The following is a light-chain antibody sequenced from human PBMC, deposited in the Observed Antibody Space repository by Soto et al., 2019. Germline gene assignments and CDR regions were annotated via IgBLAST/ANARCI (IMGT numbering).Light chain of an antibody. V-gene: IGLV2-8*01. CDR3: KSYAGSNTYV. Sequence: QSALTQPPSASGSPGQSVTISCTGTKNDIGVYDFVSWYQHHPGKAPRLILYEVVQRPSGVPDRFSGSKSGNTASLTVSGLQAEDEADYFCKSYAGSNTYVFGSGTKVTVL. J-gene: IGLJ1*01. CDR1: KNDIGVYDF. CDR2: EVV.